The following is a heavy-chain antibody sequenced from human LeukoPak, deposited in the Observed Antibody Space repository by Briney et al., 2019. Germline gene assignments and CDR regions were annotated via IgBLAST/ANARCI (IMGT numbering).Heavy chain of an antibody. J-gene: IGHJ5*02. D-gene: IGHD2-2*02. CDR2: INSDGFSI. CDR1: GFTFSAYW. V-gene: IGHV3-74*01. Sequence: GGSLRLSCAASGFTFSAYWMHWVRQAPGKGLVWVSRINSDGFSIAYADSVKGRFTISRDNSKNTLYLQMNSLRAEDTAVYYCAKSPGCSSTSCYTYWFDPWGQGTLVTVSS. CDR3: AKSPGCSSTSCYTYWFDP.